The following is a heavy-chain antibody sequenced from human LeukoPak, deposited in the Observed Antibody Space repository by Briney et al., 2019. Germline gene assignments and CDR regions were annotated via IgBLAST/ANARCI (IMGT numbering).Heavy chain of an antibody. V-gene: IGHV5-51*01. Sequence: GESLKISCKGSGYSFTSYWIGWVRQMPGKGLEWMGIIYPGDSDTRYGPSFQGQVTISADKSISTAYLQWSSLKASDTAMYYCARRYCSGGSCYSIDNWGQGTLVTVSS. CDR3: ARRYCSGGSCYSIDN. CDR2: IYPGDSDT. J-gene: IGHJ4*02. CDR1: GYSFTSYW. D-gene: IGHD2-15*01.